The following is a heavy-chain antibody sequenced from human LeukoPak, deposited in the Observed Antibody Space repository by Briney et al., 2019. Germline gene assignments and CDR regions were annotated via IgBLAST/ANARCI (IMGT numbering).Heavy chain of an antibody. CDR1: GASISNFY. Sequence: PSETLSLTWTVSGASISNFYLGWVRHPPGKGLEWVGYVSSSGSTNYNTTVKSQVTISVDTSNNQCSLRLTSVTAADPAVYYCGRHQLYCRGASCYPDCFDPWGQGTPVTVSS. CDR3: GRHQLYCRGASCYPDCFDP. V-gene: IGHV4-59*08. CDR2: VSSSGST. J-gene: IGHJ5*02. D-gene: IGHD2-15*01.